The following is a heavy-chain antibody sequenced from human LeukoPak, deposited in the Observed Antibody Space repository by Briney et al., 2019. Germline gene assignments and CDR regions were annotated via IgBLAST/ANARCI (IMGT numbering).Heavy chain of an antibody. CDR2: INPNSGGT. J-gene: IGHJ3*02. CDR1: GYTFTGYY. D-gene: IGHD6-13*01. CDR3: ARSYSSSWYIVFDI. V-gene: IGHV1-2*02. Sequence: ASVNVSCKASGYTFTGYYMHWVRQAPGQGLEWMGWINPNSGGTNYAQKFQGRVTMTRDTSISTAYMELSRLRSDDTAVYYCARSYSSSWYIVFDIWGQGTMVTVSS.